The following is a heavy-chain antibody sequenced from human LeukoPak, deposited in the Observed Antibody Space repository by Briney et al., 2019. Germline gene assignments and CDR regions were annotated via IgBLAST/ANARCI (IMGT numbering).Heavy chain of an antibody. Sequence: GGSLRLSCAASGFTINTYAMTWVRQASGKGLEWVSTITGSDDSTYYADSVKGRFTISRDNYKSTLYMQMNGLRADDTAIYYCAKGPQLYSGYHPDYWGQGTLVTVSS. J-gene: IGHJ4*02. CDR2: ITGSDDST. V-gene: IGHV3-23*01. CDR3: AKGPQLYSGYHPDY. CDR1: GFTINTYA. D-gene: IGHD3-22*01.